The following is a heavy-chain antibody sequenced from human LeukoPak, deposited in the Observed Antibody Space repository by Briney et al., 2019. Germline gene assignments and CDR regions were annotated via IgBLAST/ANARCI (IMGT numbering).Heavy chain of an antibody. CDR3: TTIMAVVITTRLWDY. Sequence: PGGSLRLSCAASGFTFSSYAMSWVRQAPGKGLEWVSAISGSGGSTYYADSVKGRFTISRDNSKNTLYLQMYSLKTEDTAVYFCTTIMAVVITTRLWDYWGQGTLVTVSS. J-gene: IGHJ4*02. CDR2: ISGSGGST. D-gene: IGHD3-22*01. V-gene: IGHV3-23*01. CDR1: GFTFSSYA.